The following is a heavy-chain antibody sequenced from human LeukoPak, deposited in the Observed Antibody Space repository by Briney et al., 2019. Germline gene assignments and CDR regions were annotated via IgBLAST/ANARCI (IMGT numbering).Heavy chain of an antibody. J-gene: IGHJ4*02. D-gene: IGHD1/OR15-1a*01. CDR1: GFIFSSHG. V-gene: IGHV3-23*01. CDR3: AQDLANIRFDN. CDR2: ISPSGDIT. Sequence: GGSLRLSCAASGFIFSSHGMNWVRMAPGQGLEWVSGISPSGDITYYADSVKGRFTISRDNSKNTVYLQMDSLRFEDAAVYYCAQDLANIRFDNWGQGTLVTVSS.